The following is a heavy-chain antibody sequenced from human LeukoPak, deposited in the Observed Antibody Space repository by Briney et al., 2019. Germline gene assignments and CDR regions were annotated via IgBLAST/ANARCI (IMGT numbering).Heavy chain of an antibody. CDR3: ARQVARSLSSLRLVSLDSFDI. V-gene: IGHV4-39*07. D-gene: IGHD2-2*01. J-gene: IGHJ3*02. CDR2: YSYRGGA. CDR1: GGSLGSSSYF. Sequence: SETLSLTCTASGGSLGSSSYFWGWIRQPSGKGLEWIGSYSYRGGAYHNPSLASRVSISRDTSTSQLSLKVRAVTAADTAVYYCARQVARSLSSLRLVSLDSFDIWGQGTTVTVSS.